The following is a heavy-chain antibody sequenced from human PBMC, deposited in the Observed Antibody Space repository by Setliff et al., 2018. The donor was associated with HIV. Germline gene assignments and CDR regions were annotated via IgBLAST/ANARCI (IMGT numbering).Heavy chain of an antibody. J-gene: IGHJ5*02. Sequence: GASVKVSCKASGYTFTSYAMHWVRQAPGQRLEWMGWINAGNGNTKYSQKFQGRVTITRDTSASTAYMELSSLRSDDTAVYYCARTPYYDILTGYLPHEDNWFDPWGQGTLVTVSS. V-gene: IGHV1-3*01. CDR2: INAGNGNT. D-gene: IGHD3-9*01. CDR1: GYTFTSYA. CDR3: ARTPYYDILTGYLPHEDNWFDP.